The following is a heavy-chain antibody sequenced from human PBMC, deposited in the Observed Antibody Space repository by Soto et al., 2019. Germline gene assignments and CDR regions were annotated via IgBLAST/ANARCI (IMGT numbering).Heavy chain of an antibody. V-gene: IGHV3-11*06. J-gene: IGHJ5*02. CDR3: VRGGGGGQFDL. CDR1: RITLSDFY. Sequence: GSLRPSCADSRITLSDFYMTWVRQAPRQGLEWLSYISPGSKYREYADSVKRGHIISRQNAKNSLYLQMNSLRDEDTAIYYCVRGGGGGQFDLWGEGTVVTVSS. D-gene: IGHD2-15*01. CDR2: ISPGSKYR.